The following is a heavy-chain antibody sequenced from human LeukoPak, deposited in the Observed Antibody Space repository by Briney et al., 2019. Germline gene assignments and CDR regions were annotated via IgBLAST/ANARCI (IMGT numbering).Heavy chain of an antibody. CDR1: GYTFTSYG. Sequence: ASVKVSCKASGYTFTSYGISWLRQAPGQGLEWMGWISAYNGNTNYAQKLQGRVTMTTDTSTSTAYMELRSLRSDDTAVYYCARGWHDYSNYYMDVWGKGTTVTVSS. D-gene: IGHD4-11*01. CDR3: ARGWHDYSNYYMDV. J-gene: IGHJ6*03. V-gene: IGHV1-18*01. CDR2: ISAYNGNT.